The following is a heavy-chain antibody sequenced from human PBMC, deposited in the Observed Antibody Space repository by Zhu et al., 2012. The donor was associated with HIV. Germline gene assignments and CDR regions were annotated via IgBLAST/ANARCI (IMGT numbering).Heavy chain of an antibody. V-gene: IGHV3-43D*03. Sequence: EVQLVESGGVVVQPGGSLRLSCAASGFTFDDYAMHWVRQAPGKGLEWVSLISWDGGSTYYADSVKGRFTISRDNSKNSLYLQMNSLRPEDTALYYCAKPMYGSGYYYMNVWGKGTRSTVSS. CDR3: AKPMYGSGYYYMNV. J-gene: IGHJ6*03. D-gene: IGHD3-10*01. CDR2: ISWDGGST. CDR1: GFTFDDYA.